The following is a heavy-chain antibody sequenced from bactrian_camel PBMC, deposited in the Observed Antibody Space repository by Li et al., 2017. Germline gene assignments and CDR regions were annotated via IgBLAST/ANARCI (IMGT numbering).Heavy chain of an antibody. D-gene: IGHD3*01. CDR3: AADRALDDDCYVGSLYTDFAY. CDR1: GFTLSSYW. J-gene: IGHJ6*01. Sequence: VQLVESGGGLVQPGGSLSLSCVASGFTLSSYWMYWVRQVPGKGLEWVSATNSGGGYLYYADLVKGRFTISRDNAKSTLYLQMNSLKTEDTAVYYCAADRALDDDCYVGSLYTDFAYWGQGTQVTVS. V-gene: IGHV3S1*01. CDR2: TNSGGGYL.